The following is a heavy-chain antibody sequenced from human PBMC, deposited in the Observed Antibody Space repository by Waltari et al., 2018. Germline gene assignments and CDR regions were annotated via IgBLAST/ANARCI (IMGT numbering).Heavy chain of an antibody. Sequence: QVQLQESGPGLVKPSQTLSLTCTVSAGSISSGDYYWSWIRQPPGKGLEWIGYIYYSGSTYYNPSLKSRVTISVDTSKNQFSLKLSSVTAADTAVYYCARAYSSSFLSPWYFDLWGRGTLVTVSS. CDR3: ARAYSSSFLSPWYFDL. D-gene: IGHD6-6*01. V-gene: IGHV4-30-4*08. J-gene: IGHJ2*01. CDR1: AGSISSGDYY. CDR2: IYYSGST.